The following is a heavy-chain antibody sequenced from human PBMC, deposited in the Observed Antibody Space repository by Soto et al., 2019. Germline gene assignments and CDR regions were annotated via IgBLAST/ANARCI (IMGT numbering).Heavy chain of an antibody. CDR1: GGSISSSNW. CDR2: IYHSGST. Sequence: QVQLQESGPGLVKPSGTLSITCAVSGGSISSSNWWSWVRRPPGKGLEWIGEIYHSGSTNYIPSLKSRVTRSLDKSNNQCSLKLSSVNAADTAVYYCASVRGGYYYAMDGWGQGNTVTVSS. J-gene: IGHJ6*02. V-gene: IGHV4-4*02. D-gene: IGHD3-10*02. CDR3: ASVRGGYYYAMDG.